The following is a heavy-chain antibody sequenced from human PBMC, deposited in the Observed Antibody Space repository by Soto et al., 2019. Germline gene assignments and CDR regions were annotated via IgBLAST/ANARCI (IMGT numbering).Heavy chain of an antibody. D-gene: IGHD3-3*01. V-gene: IGHV3-48*02. CDR1: GFTFSSYC. CDR2: ICISSSSI. J-gene: IGHJ5*02. Sequence: GGSLRLSCAASGFTFSSYCMSWVRQAPGKGLEWVSFICISSSSIYYADSVKGRFTISRDNAQNSLYLQMNSLRDEDTAVYYCARESRFLEWLSLNWFDPWGQGTLVTVSS. CDR3: ARESRFLEWLSLNWFDP.